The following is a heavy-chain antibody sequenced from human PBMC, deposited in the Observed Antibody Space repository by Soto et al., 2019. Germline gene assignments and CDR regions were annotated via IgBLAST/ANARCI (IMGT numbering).Heavy chain of an antibody. CDR2: IYPGDSDT. J-gene: IGHJ3*02. CDR1: GYSFTSYW. D-gene: IGHD3-22*01. V-gene: IGHV5-51*01. CDR3: AARDDSSGYYLGTFDI. Sequence: GESLKISCKGSGYSFTSYWIGWVRQMPGKGLEWMGIIYPGDSDTRYSPSFQGQVTISADKSISTAYLQWSSLKASDTAMYYCAARDDSSGYYLGTFDIWGQGIMVTVSS.